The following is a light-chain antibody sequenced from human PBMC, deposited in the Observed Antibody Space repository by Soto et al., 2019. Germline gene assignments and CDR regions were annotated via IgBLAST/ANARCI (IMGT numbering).Light chain of an antibody. CDR3: SSYTSGSTLHWV. J-gene: IGLJ1*01. Sequence: SVRTQPASVSWSPGQTITISCTGSSDDSGTYEYISWHQHHPGKAPKLIIFGVYDRPSGISDRFSGSKSGNTASLTIFGLQVEDEAVYYCSSYTSGSTLHWVFGTGTKVTVL. V-gene: IGLV2-14*01. CDR2: GVY. CDR1: SDDSGTYEY.